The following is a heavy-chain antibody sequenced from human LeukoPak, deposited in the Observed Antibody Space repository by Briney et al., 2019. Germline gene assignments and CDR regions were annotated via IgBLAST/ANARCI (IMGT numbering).Heavy chain of an antibody. D-gene: IGHD2-15*01. CDR2: IFYSGSS. J-gene: IGHJ4*02. CDR3: ARAEGYCSGGKCSYFDY. V-gene: IGHV4-59*01. Sequence: SETLSLTCTVSGASISNYYWTWIRQPPGKGLEWIGYIFYSGSSNYNPSLKSRVTMSVDTSKKQISLKLSSVTAADTAVYYCARAEGYCSGGKCSYFDYWGQGSLVTVSS. CDR1: GASISNYY.